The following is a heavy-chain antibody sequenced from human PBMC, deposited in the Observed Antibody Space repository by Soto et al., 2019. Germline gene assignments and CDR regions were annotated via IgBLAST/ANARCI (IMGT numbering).Heavy chain of an antibody. CDR3: AKGLLHLYYYEGMDV. V-gene: IGHV3-43*01. CDR2: ISWDGGST. CDR1: GFTFDDYT. D-gene: IGHD2-15*01. J-gene: IGHJ6*02. Sequence: GESLKISCAASGFTFDDYTMHWVRQAPGKGLEWVSLISWDGGSTYYADSVKGRFTISRDNSKNSLYLQMNSLRTEDTALYYCAKGLLHLYYYEGMDVWGQGITVTVSS.